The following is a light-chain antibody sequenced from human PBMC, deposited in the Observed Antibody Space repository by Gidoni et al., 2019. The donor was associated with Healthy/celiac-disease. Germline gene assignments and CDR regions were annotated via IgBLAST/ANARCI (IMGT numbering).Light chain of an antibody. CDR2: EVS. CDR1: SSDVGRYNL. V-gene: IGLV2-23*02. Sequence: QSALTQPASVSGPPGQSITISCTGTSSDVGRYNLVSWYQQHPGKAPKLMIYEVSKRPSGVSNRFSGSKSGNTASLTISGLQAEDEADYYCCSYAGSSTLVFGGGTKLTVL. J-gene: IGLJ2*01. CDR3: CSYAGSSTLV.